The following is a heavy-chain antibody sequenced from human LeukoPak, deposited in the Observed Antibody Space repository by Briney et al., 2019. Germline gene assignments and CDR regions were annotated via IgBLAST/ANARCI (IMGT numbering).Heavy chain of an antibody. CDR1: GGTFSSYA. CDR3: ASSVVVTAPFDY. V-gene: IGHV1-69*06. J-gene: IGHJ4*02. Sequence: SVKVSCKASGGTFSSYAISWVRQAPGQGLEWMGGIIPIFGTANYAQKFQGRVTITADKSTSTAYMELSSLRSEDTAVYYRASSVVVTAPFDYWGQGTLVTVSS. CDR2: IIPIFGTA. D-gene: IGHD2-21*02.